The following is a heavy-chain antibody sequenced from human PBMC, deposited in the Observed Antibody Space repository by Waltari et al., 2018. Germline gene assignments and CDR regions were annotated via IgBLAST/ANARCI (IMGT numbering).Heavy chain of an antibody. CDR2: ISGSGGTT. CDR1: GITFTTFA. Sequence: EVELLESGGGLGQPGGTMRLSCDGAGITFTTFASDWVRQAPGKGLEWVSAISGSGGTTYYADSVKGRFTISRDNSRNVLYLQMNTLSAEDTAVYYCAKDRWTDGQCYTYFDYWGQGALITVSS. V-gene: IGHV3-23*01. J-gene: IGHJ4*02. CDR3: AKDRWTDGQCYTYFDY. D-gene: IGHD2-8*01.